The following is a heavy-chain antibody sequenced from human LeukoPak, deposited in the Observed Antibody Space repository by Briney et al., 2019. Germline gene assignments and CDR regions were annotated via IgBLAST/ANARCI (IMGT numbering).Heavy chain of an antibody. CDR1: GGSISSGSYY. D-gene: IGHD3-10*01. CDR3: AREAYYYYGSGSAFDY. Sequence: SQTLSLTCTVSGGSISSGSYYWSWIRQPAGKGLEWIGRIYTSGSTHYNPSLKSRVTISVDTSKNQFSLKLSSVTAADTAVYYCAREAYYYYGSGSAFDYWGQGTLVTVSS. V-gene: IGHV4-61*02. J-gene: IGHJ4*02. CDR2: IYTSGST.